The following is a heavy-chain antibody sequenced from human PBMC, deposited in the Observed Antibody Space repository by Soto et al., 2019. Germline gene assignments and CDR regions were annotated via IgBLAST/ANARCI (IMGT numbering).Heavy chain of an antibody. D-gene: IGHD3-10*01. CDR2: IHSSGTT. V-gene: IGHV4-39*01. CDR3: ARHYPYGSGPAY. CDR1: GGSINSGNYY. J-gene: IGHJ4*02. Sequence: QLQLQESGPGLVKPSETLSLTCTVSGGSINSGNYYWAWIRQPPGKGLEWIVSIHSSGTTFYKPSLGRRVTSSVDTSNIQCSLRLTSVTAADTAVYYCARHYPYGSGPAYWGQGTLVTVSS.